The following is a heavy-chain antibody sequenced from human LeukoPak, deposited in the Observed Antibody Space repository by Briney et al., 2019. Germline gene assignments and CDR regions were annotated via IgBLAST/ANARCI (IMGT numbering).Heavy chain of an antibody. Sequence: GGSLRLSCAASGFTLSRFWMHWVRHAPGKGRAWVSHIDRDGSNTTYADSVKGRFTICRDNAKSTLYLQMDSLRAEDTAVYYCAYHIYSRRFYFNYWGQGTLVTVSS. D-gene: IGHD2-21*01. V-gene: IGHV3-74*01. CDR3: AYHIYSRRFYFNY. CDR2: IDRDGSNT. J-gene: IGHJ4*02. CDR1: GFTLSRFW.